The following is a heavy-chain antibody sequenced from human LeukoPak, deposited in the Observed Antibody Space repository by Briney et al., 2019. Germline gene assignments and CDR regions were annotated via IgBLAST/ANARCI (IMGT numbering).Heavy chain of an antibody. D-gene: IGHD2-2*01. V-gene: IGHV4-4*07. CDR3: ARGQYHLLYWYFDL. J-gene: IGHJ2*01. Sequence: SETLSLTCTVSGGSISSYYSSWIRQPAGKGLEWIGRIYSSGSTNYNPSLKGRVTMSVDTSKNQFSLKLSSVTAADTAVYYCARGQYHLLYWYFDLWGRGTLVTVSS. CDR1: GGSISSYY. CDR2: IYSSGST.